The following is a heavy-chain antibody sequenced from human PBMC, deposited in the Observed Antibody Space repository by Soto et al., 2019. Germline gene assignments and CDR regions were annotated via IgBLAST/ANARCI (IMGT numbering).Heavy chain of an antibody. CDR2: ISSSSSYI. CDR3: ARAIALTDSSSSPSFDY. D-gene: IGHD6-6*01. CDR1: GFTFSSYS. Sequence: GSLRLSCSASGFTFSSYSMNWVRQAPGKGLEWVSSISSSSSYIYYADSVKGRFTISRDNTKNSLYLQMNSLRAEDTAVYYCARAIALTDSSSSPSFDYWGQGTPVTVYS. J-gene: IGHJ4*02. V-gene: IGHV3-21*01.